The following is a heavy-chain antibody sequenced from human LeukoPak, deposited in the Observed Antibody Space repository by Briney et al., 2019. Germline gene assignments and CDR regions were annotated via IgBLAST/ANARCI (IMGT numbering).Heavy chain of an antibody. V-gene: IGHV3-7*01. D-gene: IGHD6-19*01. CDR3: ARDRIAVAGIYYYYGMDV. CDR1: GFTFSSYW. CDR2: IKQDGSEK. Sequence: GGSLRLSCAASGFTFSSYWMSWVRQAPGKGLEWVANIKQDGSEKYYVDSVKGRFTISRDNAKNSLYLQMNSQRAEDTAVYYCARDRIAVAGIYYYYGMDVWGQGTTVTVSS. J-gene: IGHJ6*02.